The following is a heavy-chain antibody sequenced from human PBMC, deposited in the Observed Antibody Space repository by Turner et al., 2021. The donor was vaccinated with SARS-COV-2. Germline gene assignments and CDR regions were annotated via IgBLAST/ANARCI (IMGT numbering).Heavy chain of an antibody. CDR2: TYSGGST. CDR3: ASNLAPTSFGMDV. J-gene: IGHJ6*02. V-gene: IGHV3-53*01. Sequence: ELQLVEPGGGLTQPGGSLSLSCSASGFTVSSNYMSWVRQAPGKGLEWVSVTYSGGSTYYADSVKGRFTITRDNSKNTLYLQMNSLRAEDTAVDYCASNLAPTSFGMDVWGQGTTVTVSS. CDR1: GFTVSSNY.